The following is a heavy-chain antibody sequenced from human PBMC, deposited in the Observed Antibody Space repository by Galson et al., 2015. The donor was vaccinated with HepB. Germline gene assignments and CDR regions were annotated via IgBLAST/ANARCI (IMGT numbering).Heavy chain of an antibody. V-gene: IGHV1-69*04. J-gene: IGHJ4*02. CDR1: GGTFSSYA. Sequence: SVKVSCKASGGTFSSYAISWVRQAPGQGLEWMGRIIPILGIANYAQKFQGRVTITADKSTSTAYMELSSLRSEDTAVYYCARKRTYYYGSGSYSAFGYWGQGTLVTVSS. CDR2: IIPILGIA. CDR3: ARKRTYYYGSGSYSAFGY. D-gene: IGHD3-10*01.